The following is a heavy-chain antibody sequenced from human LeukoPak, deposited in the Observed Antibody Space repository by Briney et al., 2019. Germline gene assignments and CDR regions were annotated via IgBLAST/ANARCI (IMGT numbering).Heavy chain of an antibody. CDR3: ARQVDVDSSMIYYYMDV. Sequence: SETLSLTCTVSGGSISSSLYYWGWIRQPPGKGLEWIGNIYYDGSTYYNPSLKSRATISIDTSKNQFSLKLSSVTAADTAVYYCARQVDVDSSMIYYYMDVWGKGTTVTVS. J-gene: IGHJ6*03. CDR2: IYYDGST. CDR1: GGSISSSLYY. D-gene: IGHD5-18*01. V-gene: IGHV4-39*07.